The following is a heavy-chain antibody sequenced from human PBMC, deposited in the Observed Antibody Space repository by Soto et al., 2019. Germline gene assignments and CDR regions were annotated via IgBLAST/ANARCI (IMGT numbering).Heavy chain of an antibody. J-gene: IGHJ4*02. D-gene: IGHD1-20*01. CDR3: AREVTGTTRPTVPAAD. V-gene: IGHV4-30-4*01. CDR1: GGSISSGDYY. CDR2: IYYSGST. Sequence: PSETLSLTXTVSGGSISSGDYYWSWISQPPGKGLEWIGYIYYSGSTYYNPSLKSRVTISVDTSKNQFSLKLSSVTAADTAVYYCAREVTGTTRPTVPAADWGQGTLVTVSS.